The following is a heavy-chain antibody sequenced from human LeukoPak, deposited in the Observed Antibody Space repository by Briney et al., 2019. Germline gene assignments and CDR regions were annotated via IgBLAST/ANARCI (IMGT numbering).Heavy chain of an antibody. D-gene: IGHD4-11*01. V-gene: IGHV3-53*01. Sequence: GGSLRLSCAASGFIVSSNYMNWVRQAPGKGLEWVSIIYSGGTTYYADSVKGRFTISRDNSKNTLFLQMNSLKTEDTAVYYCTTDDYRFDYWGQGTLVTVSS. CDR2: IYSGGTT. J-gene: IGHJ4*02. CDR1: GFIVSSNY. CDR3: TTDDYRFDY.